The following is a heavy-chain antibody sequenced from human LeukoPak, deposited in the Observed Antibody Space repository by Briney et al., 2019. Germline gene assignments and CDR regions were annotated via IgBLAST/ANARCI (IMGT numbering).Heavy chain of an antibody. V-gene: IGHV4-59*12. CDR1: GGSFGGYY. Sequence: SETLSLTCAVYGGSFGGYYWSWIRQPPGKGLEWIGYIYYSGSTNYNPSLKSRVTISLDMSKNQFSLKLNSVTAADTAVYYCARDGSGTENDYWGQGTLVTVSS. CDR2: IYYSGST. D-gene: IGHD3-10*01. J-gene: IGHJ4*02. CDR3: ARDGSGTENDY.